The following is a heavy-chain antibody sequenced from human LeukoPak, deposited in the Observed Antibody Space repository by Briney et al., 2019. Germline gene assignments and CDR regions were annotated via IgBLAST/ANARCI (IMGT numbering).Heavy chain of an antibody. J-gene: IGHJ5*02. Sequence: SGTLSLTCAISGASISSTNWWIWVRQPPGKGLEWIGEMHHSGRTNYNPSLKSRITISVDKSKNQVFLRLNSEAAADTALYYCARAQEGCSRASCYLEPWGQGTLVTVSS. CDR1: GASISSTNW. CDR2: MHHSGRT. V-gene: IGHV4-4*02. CDR3: ARAQEGCSRASCYLEP. D-gene: IGHD2-2*01.